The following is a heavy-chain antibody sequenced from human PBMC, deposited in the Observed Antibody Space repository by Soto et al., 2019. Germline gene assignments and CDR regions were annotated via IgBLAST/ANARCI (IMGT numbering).Heavy chain of an antibody. CDR1: GYNFAGYW. V-gene: IGHV5-51*01. D-gene: IGHD3-3*01. Sequence: GDSLKISCKGSGYNFAGYWIAWGRQMPGKGLEVMGIIYPSDSDTRYRPSFQGQVTISADKSISSAYLQWSSLRASDTAMDDCARGGVSKRTVEYWGQGTPVTVSS. CDR2: IYPSDSDT. CDR3: ARGGVSKRTVEY. J-gene: IGHJ4*02.